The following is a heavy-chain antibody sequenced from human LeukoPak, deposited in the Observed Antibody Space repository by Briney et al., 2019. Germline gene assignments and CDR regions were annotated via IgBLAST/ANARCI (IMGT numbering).Heavy chain of an antibody. CDR2: IYYSGST. CDR1: GGSISSYY. Sequence: PSETLSLTCTVSGGSISSYYWSWIRQPPGKGLEWIGYIYYSGSTNYNPSLKSRVTISVDTSKNQFSLKLSSVTAADTAVYYCARITWGEIEMATRAVDHDLWYFDLWGRGTLVTVSS. D-gene: IGHD5-24*01. CDR3: ARITWGEIEMATRAVDHDLWYFDL. V-gene: IGHV4-59*08. J-gene: IGHJ2*01.